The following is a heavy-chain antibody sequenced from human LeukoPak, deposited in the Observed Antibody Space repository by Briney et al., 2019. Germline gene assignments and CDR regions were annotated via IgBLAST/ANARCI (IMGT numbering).Heavy chain of an antibody. Sequence: PGGSLRLSCAASGFTFSSYAMSWVRQAPGKGLEWVSAISGSGGSTYYADSVKGRFTISRDNSKNTLYLQMNSLRAEDTAVCYCAKDRGCSSVGDAFDIWGQGTMVTVSS. CDR2: ISGSGGST. CDR1: GFTFSSYA. V-gene: IGHV3-23*01. D-gene: IGHD2-15*01. CDR3: AKDRGCSSVGDAFDI. J-gene: IGHJ3*02.